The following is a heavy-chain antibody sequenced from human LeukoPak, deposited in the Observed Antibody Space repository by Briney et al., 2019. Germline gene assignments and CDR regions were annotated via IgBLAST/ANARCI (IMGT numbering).Heavy chain of an antibody. CDR3: VKRATVGAPSPLFDY. D-gene: IGHD1-26*01. V-gene: IGHV3-30*18. Sequence: GGSLRLSCAASGFTFSSYGMHWVRQAPGKGLEWVAVISYDGSNKYYADSVKGRFTISRDNSKNTLYLQMSSLTPEDTAVYYCVKRATVGAPSPLFDYWGQGTLVTVSS. CDR1: GFTFSSYG. CDR2: ISYDGSNK. J-gene: IGHJ4*02.